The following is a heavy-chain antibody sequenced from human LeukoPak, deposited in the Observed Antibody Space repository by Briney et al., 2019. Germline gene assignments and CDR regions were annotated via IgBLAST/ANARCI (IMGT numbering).Heavy chain of an antibody. CDR1: GFTFSSYA. Sequence: QVQLVESGGGVVQPGRSLRLSCAASGFTFSSYAMHWVRQAPGKGLEWVAVISYDGSNKYYADSVKGRFTISRDNSKNTLYLQMNSLRAEDTAVYYCARGHQNGYFDYWGQGTLVTVSS. CDR2: ISYDGSNK. V-gene: IGHV3-30*04. J-gene: IGHJ4*02. CDR3: ARGHQNGYFDY.